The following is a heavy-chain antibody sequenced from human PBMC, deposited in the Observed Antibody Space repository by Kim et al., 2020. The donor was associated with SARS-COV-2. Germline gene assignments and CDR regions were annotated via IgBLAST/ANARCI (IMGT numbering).Heavy chain of an antibody. D-gene: IGHD6-6*01. CDR2: IFYSGST. J-gene: IGHJ4*02. CDR3: ARLYSSSCYFDY. CDR1: GGSISSSSYY. V-gene: IGHV4-39*01. Sequence: SETLSLTCTVSGGSISSSSYYWGWIRQPPGKGLEWIGSIFYSGSTYYNPSLESRVTISVDTSKNQFSLKLSSVTAADTAVFYCARLYSSSCYFDYWGQGTLVTVSS.